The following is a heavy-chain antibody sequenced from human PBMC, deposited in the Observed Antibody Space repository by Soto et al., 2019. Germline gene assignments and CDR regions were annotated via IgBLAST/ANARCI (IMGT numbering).Heavy chain of an antibody. CDR1: GFTFSSYW. V-gene: IGHV3-74*01. Sequence: EVQLVESGGGLVQPGGSPRLSCAASGFTFSSYWMHWVRQAPGKGLVWVSRMNSDGSSTTYADSVKGRFTISRDNAKNTLYLQMTSLRAEDTAVYYCARVPHCSSTSCYSYFDYWGQGTLVTVSS. D-gene: IGHD2-2*02. CDR3: ARVPHCSSTSCYSYFDY. CDR2: MNSDGSST. J-gene: IGHJ4*02.